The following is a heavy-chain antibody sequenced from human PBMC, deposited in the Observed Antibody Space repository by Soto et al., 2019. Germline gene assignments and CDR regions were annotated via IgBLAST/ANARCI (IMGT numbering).Heavy chain of an antibody. CDR2: MNPDGSEQ. CDR1: GFTFSEYW. D-gene: IGHD2-21*01. Sequence: EVHLVESGGDLVQPGGSLRLSCVASGFTFSEYWMTWVRQTPGKGLEGVANMNPDGSEQYYLDSVKGRFTISRDNAKNSLYLQMNSLRGEDTAVYYCTRDLNHDCGPWGQGTQVIVSS. J-gene: IGHJ5*02. CDR3: TRDLNHDCGP. V-gene: IGHV3-7*04.